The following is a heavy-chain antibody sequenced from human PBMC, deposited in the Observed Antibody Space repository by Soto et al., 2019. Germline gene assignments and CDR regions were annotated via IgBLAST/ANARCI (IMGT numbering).Heavy chain of an antibody. D-gene: IGHD3-22*01. CDR3: AKASYYYDSSALGHIDNQYYYGMDV. CDR2: ISNDGNNK. J-gene: IGHJ6*02. V-gene: IGHV3-30*18. Sequence: PGGSLRLSCAASGFTFINYGMHWVRQAPGKGLEWVAVISNDGNNKYYVDSVQGRFTISRDNSKNTVYLQMNSLRPEDTALYYCAKASYYYDSSALGHIDNQYYYGMDVWGQGTMVTVSS. CDR1: GFTFINYG.